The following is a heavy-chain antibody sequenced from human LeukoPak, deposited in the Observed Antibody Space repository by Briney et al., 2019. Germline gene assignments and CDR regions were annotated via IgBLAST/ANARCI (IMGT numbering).Heavy chain of an antibody. Sequence: GGSLRLSCAASGFTFSSYSMNWVRQAPGKGLEWVSSISSSSSYIYYADSVKGRFTISRDNAKNSLYLQMNSLRAEDTAVYYCARDTAAGTSYYYMDVWGKGTTVTVSS. V-gene: IGHV3-21*01. CDR2: ISSSSSYI. J-gene: IGHJ6*03. CDR1: GFTFSSYS. CDR3: ARDTAAGTSYYYMDV. D-gene: IGHD6-13*01.